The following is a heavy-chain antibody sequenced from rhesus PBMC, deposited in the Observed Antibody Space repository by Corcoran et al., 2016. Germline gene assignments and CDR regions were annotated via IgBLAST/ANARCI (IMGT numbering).Heavy chain of an antibody. CDR2: IYGSGGSN. CDR1: GYSISSGYY. J-gene: IGHJ5-1*01. Sequence: QVQLQESGPGLVKPSETLSLTCAVSGYSISSGYYWNWIRQPPGKGLGWIGSIYGSGGSNYLNPSLKSRVTLSVDTSQNQFSLKLSSVTAADTAVYYCARDPDNRFDVWGPGVLVTVSS. V-gene: IGHV4S14*01. CDR3: ARDPDNRFDV.